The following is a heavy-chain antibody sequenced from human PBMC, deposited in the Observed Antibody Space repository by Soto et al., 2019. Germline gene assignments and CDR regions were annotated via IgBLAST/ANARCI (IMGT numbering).Heavy chain of an antibody. J-gene: IGHJ4*02. CDR3: ARADTAMAQGDY. CDR1: GGSISSGDYY. V-gene: IGHV4-30-4*01. Sequence: SEPLSLTCTVSGGSISSGDYYWSWIRQPPGKGLEWIGYIYYSGSTYYNPSLKSRVTISVDTSKNQFSLKLSSVTAADTAVYYCARADTAMAQGDYWGQGTLVPSPQ. D-gene: IGHD5-18*01. CDR2: IYYSGST.